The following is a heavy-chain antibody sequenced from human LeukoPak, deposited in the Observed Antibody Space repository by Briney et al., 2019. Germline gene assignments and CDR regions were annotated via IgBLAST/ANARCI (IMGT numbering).Heavy chain of an antibody. Sequence: GGSLSLSCAASGFTFSSYSMNWVRQAPGKGLEWVSSISSSSSYIYYADTVKGRFTISRDNAKNSLYLQMNSLRAEDTAVYYCARAVAARPNDYWGQGTLVTVSS. D-gene: IGHD6-6*01. J-gene: IGHJ4*02. CDR1: GFTFSSYS. V-gene: IGHV3-21*01. CDR3: ARAVAARPNDY. CDR2: ISSSSSYI.